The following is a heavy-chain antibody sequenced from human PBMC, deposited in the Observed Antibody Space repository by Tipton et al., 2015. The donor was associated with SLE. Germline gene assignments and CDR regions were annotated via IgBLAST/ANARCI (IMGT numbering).Heavy chain of an antibody. V-gene: IGHV4-34*01. CDR3: ARGIAVAPWDY. J-gene: IGHJ4*02. CDR2: INHSGST. CDR1: GGSFSGYY. D-gene: IGHD6-19*01. Sequence: GLVKPSETLSLTCAVYGGSFSGYYWSWIRQPPGKGLEWIGEINHSGSTNYNPPLKSRVTISVDTSKNQFSLKLSSVTAADTAVYYCARGIAVAPWDYWGQGTLGTVSS.